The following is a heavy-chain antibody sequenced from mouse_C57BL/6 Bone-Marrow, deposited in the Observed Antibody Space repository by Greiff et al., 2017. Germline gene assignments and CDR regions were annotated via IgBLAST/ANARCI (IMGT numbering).Heavy chain of an antibody. J-gene: IGHJ3*01. V-gene: IGHV1-81*01. D-gene: IGHD2-4*01. CDR1: GYTFTSYG. Sequence: SGAELARPGASVKLSCKASGYTFTSYGISWVKQRTGQGLEWIGEIYPRSGNTSYNEKFKGKATLTADKSSSTAYMELRSLTSEDSAVYFCARSRDYDYSWFAYWGQGTLVTVSA. CDR2: IYPRSGNT. CDR3: ARSRDYDYSWFAY.